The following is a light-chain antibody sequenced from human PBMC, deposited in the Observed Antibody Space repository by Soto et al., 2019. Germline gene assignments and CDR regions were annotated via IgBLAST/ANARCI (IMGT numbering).Light chain of an antibody. J-gene: IGLJ1*01. CDR3: CSYAGSSTPYV. Sequence: QSVLTQPASVSGSPGQSITISCTGASVDVGSYNLVSWYQHHPGKAPKLMIYEGSKRPSGVSNRFSGSKSGNTASLTISGLQPEDEADYYCCSYAGSSTPYVFXTGTKVTVL. CDR2: EGS. CDR1: SVDVGSYNL. V-gene: IGLV2-23*01.